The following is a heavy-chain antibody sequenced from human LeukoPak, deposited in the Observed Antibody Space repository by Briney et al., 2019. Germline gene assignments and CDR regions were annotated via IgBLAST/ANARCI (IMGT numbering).Heavy chain of an antibody. V-gene: IGHV3-33*01. CDR3: ARDNWDYGVHAFDI. CDR1: GFTFSSYG. CDR2: IRYDGSSE. Sequence: GGSLRLPCAASGFTFSSYGMHWVRQAPGKGLEWVAGIRYDGSSEYYADSVKGRFTISRDNSKNTLYLQMSSLRAEDTAVYYCARDNWDYGVHAFDIWGQGTMVTVSS. D-gene: IGHD1-7*01. J-gene: IGHJ3*02.